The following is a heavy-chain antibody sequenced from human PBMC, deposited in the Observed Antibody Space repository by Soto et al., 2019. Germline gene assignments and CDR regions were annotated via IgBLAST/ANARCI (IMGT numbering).Heavy chain of an antibody. CDR2: IYYSGST. CDR3: ARQQGLGLQLWLRSHNYFDY. J-gene: IGHJ4*02. Sequence: WETLSLTCTVSGGSISSSSYYWGWIRQPPGKGLEWIGSIYYSGSTYYNPSLKSRVTISVDTSKNQFSLKLSSVTAADTVVYYCARQQGLGLQLWLRSHNYFDYWGQGTLVTVSS. V-gene: IGHV4-39*01. CDR1: GGSISSSSYY. D-gene: IGHD5-18*01.